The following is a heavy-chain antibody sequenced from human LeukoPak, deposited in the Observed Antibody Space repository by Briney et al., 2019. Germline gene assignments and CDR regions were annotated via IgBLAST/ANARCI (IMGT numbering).Heavy chain of an antibody. D-gene: IGHD6-19*01. Sequence: SETLSLTCAVYGGSFSGYYWSWIRQPPGEGLEWIGEINHSGSTNYNPSLKSRVTISVDTSKNQFSLKLSSVTAADTAVYYCARGRRLLAVAGTLAYWGQGTLVTVSS. V-gene: IGHV4-34*01. CDR2: INHSGST. CDR1: GGSFSGYY. CDR3: ARGRRLLAVAGTLAY. J-gene: IGHJ4*02.